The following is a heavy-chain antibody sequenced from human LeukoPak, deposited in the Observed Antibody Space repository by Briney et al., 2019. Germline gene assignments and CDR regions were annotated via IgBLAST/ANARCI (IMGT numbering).Heavy chain of an antibody. J-gene: IGHJ6*02. CDR3: ATVPRDYSEYGMDV. V-gene: IGHV1-24*01. D-gene: IGHD4-11*01. CDR2: FDPEDGET. CDR1: GYTFTNYG. Sequence: ASVTVSCKASGYTFTNYGISWVRQAPGKGLEWMGGFDPEDGETIYAQKFQGRVAMTEDTSTDTAYMELSSLRSEDTAVYYCATVPRDYSEYGMDVWGQGITVTVSS.